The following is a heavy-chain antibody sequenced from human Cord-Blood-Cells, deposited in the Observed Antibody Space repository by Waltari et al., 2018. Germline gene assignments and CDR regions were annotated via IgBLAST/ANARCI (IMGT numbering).Heavy chain of an antibody. CDR1: GYTFTSYG. V-gene: IGHV1-18*04. D-gene: IGHD1-7*01. CDR3: ASYNWNYAFDI. J-gene: IGHJ3*02. CDR2: VGAYKGNK. Sequence: QVQLVQSGAEVKKPGASVKVSCKASGYTFTSYGISWVRQAPGQGLEWMGWVGAYKGNKNHAQKVQGRGTMTTDTSTSTAYMELRSLRSDDTAVYYCASYNWNYAFDIWGQGTMVTVSS.